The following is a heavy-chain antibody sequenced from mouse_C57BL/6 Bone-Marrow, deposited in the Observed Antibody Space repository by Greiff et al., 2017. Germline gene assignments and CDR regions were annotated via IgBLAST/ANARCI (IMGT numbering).Heavy chain of an antibody. D-gene: IGHD1-1*01. CDR2: IDPETGGT. J-gene: IGHJ4*01. Sequence: QVQLKQSGAELVRPGASVTLSCKVSGYTFTDYEMHWVKQTPVHGLEWIGAIDPETGGTAYNQKFKGKAILTADKSSCTAYMELRSLTSEDSAVYYCTRSYYGSSYAMDYWGQGTSVTVSS. CDR3: TRSYYGSSYAMDY. CDR1: GYTFTDYE. V-gene: IGHV1-15*01.